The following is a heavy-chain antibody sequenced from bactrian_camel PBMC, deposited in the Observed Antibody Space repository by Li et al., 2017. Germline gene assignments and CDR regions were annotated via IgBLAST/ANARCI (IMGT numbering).Heavy chain of an antibody. J-gene: IGHJ4*01. D-gene: IGHD5*01. CDR3: AASRNTGWCSLLPEVGTFRDDASY. CDR1: KLYYDTYC. Sequence: HVQLVESGGGQVQPGGSLRLSCIASKLYYDTYCLAWFRQAPGNMREGIARIEGDGSGTTTYADSVRGRFTISRDNAKNTLYLQMTTLRPEDTAMYYCAASRNTGWCSLLPEVGTFRDDASYWGRGTQVTVS. CDR2: IEGDGSGTT. V-gene: IGHV3S26*01.